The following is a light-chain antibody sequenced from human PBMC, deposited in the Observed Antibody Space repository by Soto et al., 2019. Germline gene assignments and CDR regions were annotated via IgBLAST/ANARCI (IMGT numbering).Light chain of an antibody. CDR2: GNT. V-gene: IGLV1-40*01. Sequence: QAVVTQPPSVSVAPGQRVTISCTGSSSNIGAGYDVHWYQQLPGRAPKLLIYGNTNRPSVVPDRFSGSKSGTSASLAITGLQAEDEADYYCLSFDSSLSVVFGGGTKVTVL. J-gene: IGLJ2*01. CDR1: SSNIGAGYD. CDR3: LSFDSSLSVV.